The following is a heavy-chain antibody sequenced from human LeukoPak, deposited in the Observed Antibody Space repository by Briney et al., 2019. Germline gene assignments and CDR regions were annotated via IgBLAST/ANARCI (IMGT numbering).Heavy chain of an antibody. V-gene: IGHV1-69*04. CDR3: ARDGNDILTGYYFDY. Sequence: SVKVSCKASRGTFSSYTISWVRQAPGQGREGMGRIIPILGIANYAQKFQGRVTITADKSTSTAYMELRSLRSEDTAVYYCARDGNDILTGYYFDYWGQGTLVTVSS. D-gene: IGHD3-9*01. CDR2: IIPILGIA. J-gene: IGHJ4*02. CDR1: RGTFSSYT.